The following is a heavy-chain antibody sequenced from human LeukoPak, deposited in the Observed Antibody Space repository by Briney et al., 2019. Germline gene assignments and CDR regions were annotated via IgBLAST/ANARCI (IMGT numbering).Heavy chain of an antibody. V-gene: IGHV3-23*01. CDR3: ARARSSYGYGDAFDI. J-gene: IGHJ3*02. Sequence: GGSLRLSCAASGFTFSSYAMSWVRQAPGKGLEWVSAISGSGGSTYYADSVKGRFTISRDNSKNMLYLQMNSLRAEDTAVYYCARARSSYGYGDAFDIWGQGTMVTVSS. D-gene: IGHD5-18*01. CDR2: ISGSGGST. CDR1: GFTFSSYA.